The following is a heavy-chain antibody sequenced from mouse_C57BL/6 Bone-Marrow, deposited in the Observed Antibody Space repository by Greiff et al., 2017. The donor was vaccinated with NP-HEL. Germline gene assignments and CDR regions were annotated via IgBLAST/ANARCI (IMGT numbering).Heavy chain of an antibody. CDR3: TRDPYYPFAY. Sequence: EVMLVESGEGLVKPGGSLKLSCAASGFTFSSYAMSWVRQTPEKRLEWVAYISSGGDYIYYADTVKGRFTISRDNARNTLYLQMSSLKSEDTAMYYYTRDPYYPFAYWGQGTLVTVSA. CDR1: GFTFSSYA. J-gene: IGHJ3*01. D-gene: IGHD2-10*01. V-gene: IGHV5-9-1*02. CDR2: ISSGGDYI.